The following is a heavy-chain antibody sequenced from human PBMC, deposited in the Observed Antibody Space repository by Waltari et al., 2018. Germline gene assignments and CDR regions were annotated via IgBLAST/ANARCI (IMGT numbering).Heavy chain of an antibody. CDR2: IYIGGST. CDR1: GFTVSSNY. D-gene: IGHD3-22*01. CDR3: ARLYDSSGYSDFDY. J-gene: IGHJ4*02. V-gene: IGHV3-53*01. Sequence: EVQLLESGGGLIQPGGSLRLSCAASGFTVSSNYMRWVRQAPGKGLEWVSVIYIGGSTYYADSVKGRFTISRDNSKNTLYLQMNSLRAEDTAVYYCARLYDSSGYSDFDYWGQGTLVTVSS.